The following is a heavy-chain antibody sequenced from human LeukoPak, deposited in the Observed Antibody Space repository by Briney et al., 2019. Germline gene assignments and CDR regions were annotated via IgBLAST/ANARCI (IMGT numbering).Heavy chain of an antibody. CDR3: ARDSGLWFGELYYYYGMDV. Sequence: PSQTLSLTCTVSGGSISGGDYYWSWIRQPAGKGLEWIGYIYYSGSTYYNPSLKSRVTISVDTSKNQFSLKLSSVTAADTAVYYCARDSGLWFGELYYYYGMDVWGKGTTVTVSS. CDR1: GGSISGGDYY. J-gene: IGHJ6*04. D-gene: IGHD3-10*01. CDR2: IYYSGST. V-gene: IGHV4-30-4*01.